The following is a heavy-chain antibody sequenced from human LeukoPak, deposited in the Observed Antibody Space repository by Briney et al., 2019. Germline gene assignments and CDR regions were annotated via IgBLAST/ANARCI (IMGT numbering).Heavy chain of an antibody. CDR1: GGSFSGYY. V-gene: IGHV4-34*01. Sequence: TSETLSLTCAVYGGSFSGYYWSGIRQPPGKGLEWIGEINHSGSTNYNPSLKSRVTISVDTSKNQFSLKLSSVTAADTAVYYCARGREWLDYWGQGTLVTVSS. J-gene: IGHJ4*02. CDR3: ARGREWLDY. D-gene: IGHD6-19*01. CDR2: INHSGST.